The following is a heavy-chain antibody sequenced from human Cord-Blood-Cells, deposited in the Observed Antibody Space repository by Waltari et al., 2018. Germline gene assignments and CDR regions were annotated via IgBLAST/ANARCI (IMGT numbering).Heavy chain of an antibody. CDR1: GGSISSGDYY. D-gene: IGHD6-13*01. Sequence: QVQLQESGPGLVKPSQTLSLTCTVSGGSISSGDYYWSWIRQPPGKGLEWIGYIYYSGSTYYNPSLKSRVTISVDTSKNQCSLKLSSVTAADTAGYYCARALPRSSSWYWDYYYYGMDVWGQGTTVTVSS. CDR2: IYYSGST. CDR3: ARALPRSSSWYWDYYYYGMDV. J-gene: IGHJ6*02. V-gene: IGHV4-30-4*08.